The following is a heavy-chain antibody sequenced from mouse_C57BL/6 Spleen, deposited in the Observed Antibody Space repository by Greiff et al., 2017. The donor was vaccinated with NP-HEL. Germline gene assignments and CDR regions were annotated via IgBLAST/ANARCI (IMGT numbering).Heavy chain of an antibody. V-gene: IGHV1-53*01. Sequence: QVQLQQSGAELMKPGASVKLSCKATGYTFTGYWIEWVKQRPGHGLEWIGNINPSNGGTNYNEKFKSKATLTVDKSSSTAYMQLSSLTSEDAAVYYCARDGYYDAMDYWGQGTSVTVSS. CDR3: ARDGYYDAMDY. CDR2: INPSNGGT. CDR1: GYTFTGYW. J-gene: IGHJ4*01. D-gene: IGHD2-3*01.